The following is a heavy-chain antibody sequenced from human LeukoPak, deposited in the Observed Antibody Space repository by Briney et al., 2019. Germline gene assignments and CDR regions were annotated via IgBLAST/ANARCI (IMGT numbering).Heavy chain of an antibody. CDR3: ARVDTAMVADY. CDR2: IIPIFGTA. J-gene: IGHJ4*02. Sequence: GASVKVSCKASGGTFSSYAISWVRQAPGQGLEWMGGIIPIFGTANYAQKFQGRVTMTRDTSTSTVYMELSSLRSEDTAVYYCARVDTAMVADYWGQGTLVTVSS. CDR1: GGTFSSYA. V-gene: IGHV1-69*05. D-gene: IGHD5-18*01.